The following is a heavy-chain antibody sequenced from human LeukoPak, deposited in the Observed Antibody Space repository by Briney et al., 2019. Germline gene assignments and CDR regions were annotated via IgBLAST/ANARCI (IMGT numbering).Heavy chain of an antibody. J-gene: IGHJ6*04. Sequence: GGSLRLSCAASGFTFSSSAMSWVRQAPGKGLEWVSAIIGSGGSTYYADSVKGRFPISRDNSKNTLYLQMNSLRAEDTGVYYCAKDGEGYCSSTSCKRAYYGMDVWGKGTTVTVSS. CDR3: AKDGEGYCSSTSCKRAYYGMDV. CDR1: GFTFSSSA. V-gene: IGHV3-23*01. CDR2: IIGSGGST. D-gene: IGHD2-2*01.